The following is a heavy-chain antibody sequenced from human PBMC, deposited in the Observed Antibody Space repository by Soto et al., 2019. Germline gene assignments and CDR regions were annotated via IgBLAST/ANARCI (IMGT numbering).Heavy chain of an antibody. CDR2: INHSGST. CDR1: GGSFSGYY. J-gene: IGHJ4*02. D-gene: IGHD3-9*01. V-gene: IGHV4-34*01. Sequence: SETLSLTCAVYGGSFSGYYWSWIRQPPGKGLEWIGEINHSGSTNYNPSLKSRVTISVDTSKNQFSLKLSSVTAADTAVYYCVRILTGYYSSPPRGRDYFDYWGQGTLVTVSS. CDR3: VRILTGYYSSPPRGRDYFDY.